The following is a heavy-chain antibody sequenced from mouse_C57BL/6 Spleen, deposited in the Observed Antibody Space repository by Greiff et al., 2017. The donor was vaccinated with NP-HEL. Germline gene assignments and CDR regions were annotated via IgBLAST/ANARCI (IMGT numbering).Heavy chain of an antibody. CDR3: ALETRIYYDYGWFAY. Sequence: VQLQQSGAELVRPGSSVKLSCKASGYTFTSYWMHWVKQRPIQGLEWIGNIDPSDSETHYNQKFKDKATLTVDKSSSTAYMQLSSLTSEDSAVYYFALETRIYYDYGWFAYWGQGTLVTVSA. V-gene: IGHV1-52*01. CDR2: IDPSDSET. J-gene: IGHJ3*01. CDR1: GYTFTSYW. D-gene: IGHD2-4*01.